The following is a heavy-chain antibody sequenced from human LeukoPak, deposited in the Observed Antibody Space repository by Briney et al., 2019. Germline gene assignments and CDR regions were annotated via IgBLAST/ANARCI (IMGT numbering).Heavy chain of an antibody. CDR3: ARDYYGMDV. V-gene: IGHV1-2*02. Sequence: ASVKVSCKGSGYTFTGYYMHWVRQAPGQGLEWMGWINPKSGATNFEQKFQGRVSMTRDTSISTAYMELNRLTSDDTAVYYCARDYYGMDVWGQGTTVTVSS. J-gene: IGHJ6*02. CDR1: GYTFTGYY. CDR2: INPKSGAT.